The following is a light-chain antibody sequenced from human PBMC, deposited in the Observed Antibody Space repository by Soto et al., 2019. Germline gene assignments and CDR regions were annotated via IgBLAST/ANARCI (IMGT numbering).Light chain of an antibody. CDR2: EGS. CDR1: SSDVGSYNL. V-gene: IGLV2-23*03. J-gene: IGLJ2*01. CDR3: CSYAGSSTFVV. Sequence: QSALTQPASVSGSPGQSITISCTGTSSDVGSYNLVSWYQQHPGKAPKLMIYEGSKWPSGVSNRFSGSKSGNTASLTSSGLQAEDEADYYCCSYAGSSTFVVFGGGTKLTVL.